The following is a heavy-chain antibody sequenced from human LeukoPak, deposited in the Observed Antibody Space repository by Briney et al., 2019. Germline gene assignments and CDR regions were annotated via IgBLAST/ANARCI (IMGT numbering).Heavy chain of an antibody. CDR1: GYTFTSYY. V-gene: IGHV1-46*01. CDR2: INPSGGST. CDR3: ARGLGDGYYYYMDV. Sequence: ASVKVSCKASGYTFTSYYMHWVRQAPGQGLEWMGIINPSGGSTSYAQKFQGRVTITADESTSTAYMELSSLRSEDTAVYYCARGLGDGYYYYMDVWGKGTTVTVSS. D-gene: IGHD2-21*01. J-gene: IGHJ6*03.